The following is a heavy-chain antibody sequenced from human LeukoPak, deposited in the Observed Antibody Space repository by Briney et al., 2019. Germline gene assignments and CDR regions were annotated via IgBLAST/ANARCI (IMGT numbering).Heavy chain of an antibody. CDR1: GGTFSSYA. D-gene: IGHD3-22*01. V-gene: IGHV1-69*05. J-gene: IGHJ3*02. Sequence: ASVKVSCKASGGTFSSYAISWVRQAPGQGLEWMGGIIPIFGTANYAQKFQGRVTITTDESTSTAYMELSSLRSEDTAVYYCAREIPNYDSSGYYVDAFDIWGQGTMVTVSS. CDR3: AREIPNYDSSGYYVDAFDI. CDR2: IIPIFGTA.